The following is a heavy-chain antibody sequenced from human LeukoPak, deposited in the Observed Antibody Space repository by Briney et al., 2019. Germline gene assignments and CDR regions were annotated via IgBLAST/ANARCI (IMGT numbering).Heavy chain of an antibody. V-gene: IGHV1-46*01. CDR1: GYTFTGYY. D-gene: IGHD3-10*01. CDR2: INPSGGST. Sequence: GASVKVSCKASGYTFTGYYMHWVRQAPGQGLEWMGIINPSGGSTSYAQKFQGRVTMTRDTSTSTVYMELSSLRSEDTAVYYCARDLGITMVRGVIGQFDYWGQGTLVTVSS. CDR3: ARDLGITMVRGVIGQFDY. J-gene: IGHJ4*02.